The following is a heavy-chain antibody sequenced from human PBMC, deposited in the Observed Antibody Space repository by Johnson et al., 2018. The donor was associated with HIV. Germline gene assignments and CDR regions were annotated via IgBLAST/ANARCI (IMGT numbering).Heavy chain of an antibody. D-gene: IGHD6-6*01. V-gene: IGHV3-30*18. J-gene: IGHJ3*02. CDR3: AKDNELIAARGHGAFDI. Sequence: QVQVVESGGGVVQPGRSLRLSCAASGFTFSSYGMHWVRQAPGKGLEWVAVISYDGSNKYYADSVKGRFTISRDNSKNTRYLQMNSLRAEDTAVYYCAKDNELIAARGHGAFDIWGQGTMVTVSS. CDR1: GFTFSSYG. CDR2: ISYDGSNK.